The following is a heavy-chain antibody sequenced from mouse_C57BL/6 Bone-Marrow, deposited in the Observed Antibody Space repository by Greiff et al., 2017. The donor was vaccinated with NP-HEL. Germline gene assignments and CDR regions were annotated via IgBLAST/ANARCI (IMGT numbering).Heavy chain of an antibody. D-gene: IGHD1-1*01. CDR2: INPNNGGT. CDR3: AREFYYYGSSYYFDY. J-gene: IGHJ2*01. CDR1: GYTFTDYN. V-gene: IGHV1-22*01. Sequence: EVMLVESGPELVKPGASVKMSCKASGYTFTDYNMHWVKQSHGKSLEWIGYINPNNGGTSYNQKFKGKATLTVNKSSSTAYMELRSLTSEDSAVYYCAREFYYYGSSYYFDYWGQGTTLTVSS.